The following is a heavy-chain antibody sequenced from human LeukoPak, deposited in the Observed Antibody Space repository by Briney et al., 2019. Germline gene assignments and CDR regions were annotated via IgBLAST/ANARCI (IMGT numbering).Heavy chain of an antibody. D-gene: IGHD6-13*01. J-gene: IGHJ6*02. Sequence: PSETLSLTCTVSGGSISSYYWSWIRQPPGKGLEWIGYIYYSGSTNYNPSLKSRVTISVDTSKNQFSLKLSSVTAADTAVYYCARHPLVKGGSSSWYRSAEYYYYGMDVWGQGTTVTVSS. CDR2: IYYSGST. V-gene: IGHV4-59*08. CDR3: ARHPLVKGGSSSWYRSAEYYYYGMDV. CDR1: GGSISSYY.